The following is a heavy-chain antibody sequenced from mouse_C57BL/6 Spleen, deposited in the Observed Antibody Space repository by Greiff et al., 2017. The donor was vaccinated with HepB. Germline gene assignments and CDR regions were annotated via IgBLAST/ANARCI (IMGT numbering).Heavy chain of an antibody. J-gene: IGHJ2*01. Sequence: QVQLLQSGAELVKPGASVKLSCKASGFAFSGYCMNWVQQSPGKGLEWIGQICPGDGDTNYNGKFKGKATLTADKSTSTAYMQLSSLTSEDSAVYFCERDTTVVATGYFDDWGQGTTLTVSS. CDR3: ERDTTVVATGYFDD. CDR2: ICPGDGDT. V-gene: IGHV1-80*01. CDR1: GFAFSGYC. D-gene: IGHD1-1*01.